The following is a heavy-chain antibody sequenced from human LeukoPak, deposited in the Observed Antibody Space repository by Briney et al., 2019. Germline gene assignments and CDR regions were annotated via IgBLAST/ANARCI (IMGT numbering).Heavy chain of an antibody. CDR2: IYPSGNT. CDR3: AREWQLDAFDI. D-gene: IGHD6-13*01. Sequence: SETLSLTCSVSGGSFSNNFWSWVRHPAGKGLEWIGRIYPSGNTNYNPSLKSRVTLSVDTSKTQFSLNLSSVTAADTAVYYCAREWQLDAFDIWGQGTMVTVSS. V-gene: IGHV4-4*07. CDR1: GGSFSNNF. J-gene: IGHJ3*02.